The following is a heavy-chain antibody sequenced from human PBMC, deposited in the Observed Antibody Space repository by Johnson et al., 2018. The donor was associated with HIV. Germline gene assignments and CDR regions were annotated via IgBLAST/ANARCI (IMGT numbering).Heavy chain of an antibody. J-gene: IGHJ3*02. CDR1: GFTVSSNY. Sequence: VQLVESGGGLVQPGGSLRLSCAASGFTVSSNYITWVRQAPGKGLEWVSVIYSGGSTYYADSVKGRFTISRDNSKNTLYLQMNSLRAEDTAVYYCARGRKTVTTVRPSAFDIWGQGTMVTVSS. V-gene: IGHV3-66*01. D-gene: IGHD4-17*01. CDR3: ARGRKTVTTVRPSAFDI. CDR2: IYSGGST.